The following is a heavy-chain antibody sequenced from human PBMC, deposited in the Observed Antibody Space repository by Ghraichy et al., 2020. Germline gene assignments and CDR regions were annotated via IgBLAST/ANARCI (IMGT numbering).Heavy chain of an antibody. CDR2: IYTSGST. CDR3: ARDGTSCYGCNWFDP. J-gene: IGHJ5*02. CDR1: GGSISSYY. Sequence: SETLSLTCTVFGGSISSYYWSWIRQPAGKGLEWIGRIYTSGSTNYNPSLKSRVTMSVDTSKNQFSLKLSSVTAADTAVYYCARDGTSCYGCNWFDPWGQGTLVTVSS. D-gene: IGHD2-2*01. V-gene: IGHV4-4*07.